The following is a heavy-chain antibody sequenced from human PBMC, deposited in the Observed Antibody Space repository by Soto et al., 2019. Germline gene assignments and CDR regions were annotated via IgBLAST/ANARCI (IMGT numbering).Heavy chain of an antibody. J-gene: IGHJ5*02. V-gene: IGHV4-39*01. CDR1: GGSISSSSYY. Sequence: SETLSLTCTVSGGSISSSSYYWGWICHPPGKGLEWIGSIYYSGSTYYNPSLKSRVTISVDTSKNQFSLKLSSVTAADTAVYYCARHFFDYGDYGNWFDPWGQGTLVTVSS. D-gene: IGHD4-17*01. CDR3: ARHFFDYGDYGNWFDP. CDR2: IYYSGST.